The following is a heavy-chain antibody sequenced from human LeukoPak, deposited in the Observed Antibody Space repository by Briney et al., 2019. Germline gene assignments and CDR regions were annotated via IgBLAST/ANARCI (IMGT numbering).Heavy chain of an antibody. CDR3: ARAYPGIAAAGTPRGGFDP. D-gene: IGHD6-13*01. J-gene: IGHJ5*02. CDR1: GYTFTGYY. CDR2: INPNSGGT. Sequence: ASVKVSCKASGYTFTGYYMHWVRQAPGQGLEWMGRINPNSGGTNYAQKFQSRVTMTRDTSISTAYMELSRLRSDDTAVYYCARAYPGIAAAGTPRGGFDPWGQGTLVTVSS. V-gene: IGHV1-2*06.